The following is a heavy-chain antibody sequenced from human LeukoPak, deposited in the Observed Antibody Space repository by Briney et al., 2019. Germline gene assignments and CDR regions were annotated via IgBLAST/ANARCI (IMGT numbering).Heavy chain of an antibody. CDR3: ARGVRLRTVTIYDY. J-gene: IGHJ4*02. Sequence: GGSLRLSCAASGFTFSSYWMHWVRQAPGKGLVWVSRINSDGSSTSCADSVKGRFTISRDNAKNTLYLQMNSLRAEDTAVYYCARGVRLRTVTIYDYWGQGTLVTVSS. V-gene: IGHV3-74*01. CDR1: GFTFSSYW. D-gene: IGHD4-17*01. CDR2: INSDGSST.